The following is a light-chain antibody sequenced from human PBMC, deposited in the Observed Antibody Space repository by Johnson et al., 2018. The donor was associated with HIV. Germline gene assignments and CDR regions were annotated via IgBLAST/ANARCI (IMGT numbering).Light chain of an antibody. V-gene: IGLV1-51*01. CDR1: DSNIGNNY. CDR2: DNN. CDR3: GTWDSSLSAHV. Sequence: HSVLTQPPSVSAAPGQKVTISCSGTDSNIGNNYVSWYQQFPGTAPKLLIYDNNKRPSGIPDRFSGSKSGTSATLGITGLQTGDEADYYCGTWDSSLSAHVFGTGTKVTVL. J-gene: IGLJ1*01.